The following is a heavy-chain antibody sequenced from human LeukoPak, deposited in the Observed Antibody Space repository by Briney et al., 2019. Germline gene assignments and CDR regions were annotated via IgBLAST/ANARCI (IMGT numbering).Heavy chain of an antibody. J-gene: IGHJ4*02. CDR1: GFTFSSYS. CDR2: IKEDGSEK. CDR3: ARGRFNYDSSGYSSFYH. Sequence: PGGSLRLSCAASGFTFSSYSMNWVRQAPGKGLEWVANIKEDGSEKYYVDSVKGRFTISRDNAKNSLYLQMNSLRAEDTAVYYCARGRFNYDSSGYSSFYHWGQGTLVTVSS. D-gene: IGHD3-22*01. V-gene: IGHV3-7*01.